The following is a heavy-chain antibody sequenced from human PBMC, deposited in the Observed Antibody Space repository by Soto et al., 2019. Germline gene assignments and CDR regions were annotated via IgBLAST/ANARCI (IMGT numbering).Heavy chain of an antibody. J-gene: IGHJ4*02. CDR1: GGSISSSSYY. Sequence: SETLSLTCTVSGGSISSSSYYWGWIRQPPGKGLEWIGSIYYSGSTYYNPSLKSRVTISVDTSKNQFSLKPSSVTAADTAVYYCARVGGFGATTIDYWGQG. D-gene: IGHD3-10*01. V-gene: IGHV4-39*07. CDR2: IYYSGST. CDR3: ARVGGFGATTIDY.